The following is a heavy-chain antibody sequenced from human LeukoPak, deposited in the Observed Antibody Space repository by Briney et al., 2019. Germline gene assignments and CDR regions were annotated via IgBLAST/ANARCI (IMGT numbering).Heavy chain of an antibody. J-gene: IGHJ4*02. CDR2: ISGSGGST. CDR1: GFTFSSYA. V-gene: IGHV3-23*01. CDR3: AKSPKFIAAAGGGYYFDY. D-gene: IGHD6-13*01. Sequence: GGSLRLSCAASGFTFSSYAMSWVRQAPGKGLEWVSAISGSGGSTYYADSVKGRFTISRDNSKNTLYLQMNSLRAEDTAVYYCAKSPKFIAAAGGGYYFDYWGQGTLVTVSS.